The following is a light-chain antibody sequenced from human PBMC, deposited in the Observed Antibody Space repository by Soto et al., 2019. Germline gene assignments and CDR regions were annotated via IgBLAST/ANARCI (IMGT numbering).Light chain of an antibody. CDR2: GAS. J-gene: IGKJ1*01. V-gene: IGKV3-15*01. CDR3: QQYNNWPWK. Sequence: EIMMTQSPSTLSASPGERVILSCRASQSVGYNLAWYQQRPGQAPGLLIYGASTRATGIPARFSGGGSVTEFVLTISSLLSEDFAIYYCQQYNNWPWKFGRGTKVDIK. CDR1: QSVGYN.